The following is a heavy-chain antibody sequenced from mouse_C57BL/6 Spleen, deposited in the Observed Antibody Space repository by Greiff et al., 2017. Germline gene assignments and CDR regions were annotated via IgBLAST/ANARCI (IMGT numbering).Heavy chain of an antibody. CDR2: INYDGSST. CDR3: ARPRGYPYYYAMDY. Sequence: EVKLVESEGGLVQPGSSMKLSCTASGFTFSDYYMAWVRQVPEKGLEWVANINYDGSSTYYLDSLKSRFIISRDNAKNILYLQMSSLKSEDTATYYCARPRGYPYYYAMDYWGQGTSVTVSS. J-gene: IGHJ4*01. V-gene: IGHV5-16*01. D-gene: IGHD3-2*02. CDR1: GFTFSDYY.